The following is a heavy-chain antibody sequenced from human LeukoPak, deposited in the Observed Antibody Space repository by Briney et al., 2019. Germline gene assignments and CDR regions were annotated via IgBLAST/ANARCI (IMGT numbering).Heavy chain of an antibody. J-gene: IGHJ4*02. Sequence: SVEVSCKASGGTFSSYAISWVRQAPGQGLEWMGGIIPIFGTANYAQKFQGRVTITADESTSTAYMELSSLRSEDTAVYYCATAKTTVVTPVDYWGQGTLVTVSS. CDR3: ATAKTTVVTPVDY. D-gene: IGHD4-23*01. CDR2: IIPIFGTA. CDR1: GGTFSSYA. V-gene: IGHV1-69*01.